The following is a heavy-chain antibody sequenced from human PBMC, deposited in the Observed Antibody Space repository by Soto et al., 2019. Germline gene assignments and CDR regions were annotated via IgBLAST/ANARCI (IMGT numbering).Heavy chain of an antibody. Sequence: SETLSLTCTVSGGSIRSYYWSWIRQPPGKGLEWIGYIYYSGSTNYNPSLKSRVTISVDTSKNQFSLKLSSVTAADTAVYYCARGVYYDFWSGSGHWGDPWGQGTLVTVS. CDR1: GGSIRSYY. V-gene: IGHV4-59*01. CDR3: ARGVYYDFWSGSGHWGDP. J-gene: IGHJ5*02. D-gene: IGHD3-3*01. CDR2: IYYSGST.